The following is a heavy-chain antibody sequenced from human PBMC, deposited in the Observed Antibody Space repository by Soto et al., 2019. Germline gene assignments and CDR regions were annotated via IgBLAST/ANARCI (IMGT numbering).Heavy chain of an antibody. D-gene: IGHD5-12*01. V-gene: IGHV3-30-3*01. Sequence: PGGSLRVSCAASGFTLSNNAMHWVRQAPGKGLEWVTIISSDGTKDYADSVMGRFTITRDNSKNTVCLQMNSLRSEDTAVYYCARGRYGGYGDFDYWGQGTLVT. CDR3: ARGRYGGYGDFDY. CDR2: ISSDGTK. J-gene: IGHJ4*02. CDR1: GFTLSNNA.